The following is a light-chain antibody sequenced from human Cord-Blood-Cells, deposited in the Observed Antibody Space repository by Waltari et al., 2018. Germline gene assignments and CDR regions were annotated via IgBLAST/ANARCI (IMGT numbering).Light chain of an antibody. CDR1: NIGSKS. Sequence: SYVLTQPPSVSVAPGKTARITCGGNNIGSKSVHWYQQKPGQAPVLVIYYDNDRPSGIRERFSGSNSGNTATLTISRVEAGDEADYYCQVWGSSSDHWVFGGGTKLTVL. V-gene: IGLV3-21*04. J-gene: IGLJ3*02. CDR2: YDN. CDR3: QVWGSSSDHWV.